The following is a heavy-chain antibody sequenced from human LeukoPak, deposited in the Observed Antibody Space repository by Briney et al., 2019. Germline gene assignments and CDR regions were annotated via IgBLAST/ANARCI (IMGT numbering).Heavy chain of an antibody. D-gene: IGHD3-3*01. Sequence: SETLSLTCTVSGGSISSSSYYWGWIRQPPGKGLGWIGSIYYSGSTYYNPSLKSRVTISVDTSKNQFSLKLSSVTAADTAVYYCANFRRPDAFDIWGQGTMVTVSS. CDR3: ANFRRPDAFDI. CDR2: IYYSGST. V-gene: IGHV4-39*07. J-gene: IGHJ3*02. CDR1: GGSISSSSYY.